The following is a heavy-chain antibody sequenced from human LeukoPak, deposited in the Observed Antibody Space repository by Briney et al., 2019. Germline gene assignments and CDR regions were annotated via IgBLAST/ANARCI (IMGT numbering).Heavy chain of an antibody. CDR1: GFTFTSHD. D-gene: IGHD2-2*01. V-gene: IGHV1-8*01. CDR3: ARDGRGAAAPDDAFDV. Sequence: ASVKVSCKTSGFTFTSHDYNWVRQAAGQGLEWMGWMNPNSGATGYAQKFQGRVTMIRDTSITTVYMELSSLTSEDTAVYYCARDGRGAAAPDDAFDVWGQGTMVTVSS. CDR2: MNPNSGAT. J-gene: IGHJ3*01.